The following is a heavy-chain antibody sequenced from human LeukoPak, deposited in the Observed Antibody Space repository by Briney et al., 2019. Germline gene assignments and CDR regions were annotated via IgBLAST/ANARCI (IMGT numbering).Heavy chain of an antibody. CDR3: ARQRLAAAGSSHFDY. CDR2: IYYSGST. Sequence: SETLSPTCTVSGGSISSYYWSWIRQPPGKGLEWIGYIYYSGSTNYNPSLKSRVTISVDTSKNQFSLKLSSVTAADTAVYYCARQRLAAAGSSHFDYWGQGTLVTVSS. V-gene: IGHV4-59*08. CDR1: GGSISSYY. D-gene: IGHD6-13*01. J-gene: IGHJ4*02.